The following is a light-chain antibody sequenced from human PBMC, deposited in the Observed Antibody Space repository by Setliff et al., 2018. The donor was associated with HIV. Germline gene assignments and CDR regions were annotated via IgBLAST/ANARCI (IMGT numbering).Light chain of an antibody. V-gene: IGLV2-11*01. J-gene: IGLJ1*01. Sequence: QSVLTQPRSVSGSPGQSVTFSCTGSSSDVGAYDYVSWYQQHPGTAPKLIIYDVTKRPSGVSDRFSASKSGNTASLTISGVQPEDETDYFCCSYAGGGTYVFGSGTKVTVL. CDR1: SSDVGAYDY. CDR2: DVT. CDR3: CSYAGGGTYV.